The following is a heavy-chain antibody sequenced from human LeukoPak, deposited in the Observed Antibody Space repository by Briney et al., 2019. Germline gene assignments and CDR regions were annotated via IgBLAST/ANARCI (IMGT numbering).Heavy chain of an antibody. CDR1: GFIFSSYA. Sequence: GGSLRLSCAASGFIFSSYAMTWVRQAPGRGLEWLSTISGSGTTTYYVDSVKGRFTVSRDNSKNTLYLQMNSLRAEDTAVYYCARESDILTGYYPNDAFDIWGQGTMVTVSS. V-gene: IGHV3-23*01. CDR3: ARESDILTGYYPNDAFDI. CDR2: ISGSGTTT. D-gene: IGHD3-9*01. J-gene: IGHJ3*02.